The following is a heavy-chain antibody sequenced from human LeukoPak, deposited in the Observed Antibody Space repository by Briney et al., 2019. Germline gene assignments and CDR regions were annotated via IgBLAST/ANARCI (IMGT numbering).Heavy chain of an antibody. D-gene: IGHD3-22*01. CDR1: GGSIRDSY. J-gene: IGHJ6*02. CDR3: ARENYYDSSGYSEGLDV. Sequence: PSETLSLTCTVSGGSIRDSYLSWIRRPAGKGLEWIGRMYVSGTTNYNPSLRSRVTMSIDTFKNQFSLRLSSVTAADTAVYYCARENYYDSSGYSEGLDVWGQGTTVTVSS. CDR2: MYVSGTT. V-gene: IGHV4-4*07.